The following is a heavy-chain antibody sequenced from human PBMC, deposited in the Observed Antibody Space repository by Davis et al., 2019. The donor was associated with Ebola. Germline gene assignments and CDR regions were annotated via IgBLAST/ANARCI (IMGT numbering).Heavy chain of an antibody. CDR3: ARVTTGGWDGMDV. D-gene: IGHD2-8*02. V-gene: IGHV3-9*01. J-gene: IGHJ6*04. Sequence: SLKISCAASGFTFDDYAMHWVRQAPGKGLEWVSGISWNSGSIGYADSVKGRFTISRDNAKNSLYLQMNSLRAEDTAVYYCARVTTGGWDGMDVWGKGTTVTVSS. CDR1: GFTFDDYA. CDR2: ISWNSGSI.